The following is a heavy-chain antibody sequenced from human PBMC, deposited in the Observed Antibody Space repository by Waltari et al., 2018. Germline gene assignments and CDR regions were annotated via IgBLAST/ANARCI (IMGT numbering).Heavy chain of an antibody. CDR2: IYPGDSDT. CDR1: GYSFTSYR. D-gene: IGHD6-19*01. V-gene: IGHV5-51*01. CDR3: ARRPQWLGADY. Sequence: EVQLVQSGAEVKKPGASLTISCKGSGYSFTSYRIRWVRQMPGKGLEWMGIIYPGDSDTRYSPSFQSQVTISADKSISTAYLQWSSLKASDTAMYYCARRPQWLGADYWGQGTLVTVSS. J-gene: IGHJ4*02.